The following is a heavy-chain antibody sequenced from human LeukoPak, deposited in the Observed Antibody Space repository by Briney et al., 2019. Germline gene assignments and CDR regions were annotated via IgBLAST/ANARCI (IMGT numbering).Heavy chain of an antibody. D-gene: IGHD6-19*01. V-gene: IGHV5-51*01. Sequence: GESLKISCKGSGYIFTNYWIAWVLQMPGKGLEWMGVMYSGDSDIRYSPSFQGQVTLSADRSINTAYLQWSSLKASDTAIYYCARRAVAGFDYWGQGTLVTVSS. CDR2: MYSGDSDI. J-gene: IGHJ4*02. CDR1: GYIFTNYW. CDR3: ARRAVAGFDY.